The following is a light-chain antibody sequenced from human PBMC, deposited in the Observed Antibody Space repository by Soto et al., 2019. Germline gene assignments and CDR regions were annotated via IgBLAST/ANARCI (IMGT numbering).Light chain of an antibody. CDR1: SSDVGTYNL. CDR3: CAYAGSSIWV. Sequence: QSALTQPASVSGSPGRSINISCTVTSSDVGTYNLVSWYQQHPGNATKLIIYDGSKRPSGVSNRVSGSKSGNTAALTIAGRQAEGEADDYCCAYAGSSIWVFGGGTTPTVL. CDR2: DGS. V-gene: IGLV2-23*01. J-gene: IGLJ3*02.